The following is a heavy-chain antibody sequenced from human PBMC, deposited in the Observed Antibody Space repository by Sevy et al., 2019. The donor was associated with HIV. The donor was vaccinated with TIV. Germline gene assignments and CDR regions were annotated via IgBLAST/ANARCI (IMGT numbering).Heavy chain of an antibody. D-gene: IGHD2-2*01. CDR3: ARDDCSSLSCHGSLLY. CDR1: GYTFTSYG. V-gene: IGHV1-18*01. CDR2: ISTLNVNT. J-gene: IGHJ4*02. Sequence: ASVKVSCKASGYTFTSYGISWVRQAPGQGLEWLGWISTLNVNTNNAQKFQGRVTMTTDTSTGTASMERRSLRSDDTAVYYCARDDCSSLSCHGSLLYWGQGTLVTVS.